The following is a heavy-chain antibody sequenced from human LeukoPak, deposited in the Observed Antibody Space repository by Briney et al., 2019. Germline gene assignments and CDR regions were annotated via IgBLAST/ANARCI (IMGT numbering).Heavy chain of an antibody. CDR1: GFTFTRSA. J-gene: IGHJ4*02. D-gene: IGHD3-9*01. CDR3: AKEGLRYFDFDF. CDR2: FSGGGGT. V-gene: IGHV3-23*01. Sequence: PGGSLRLSCAASGFTFTRSAMSWVRQAPGKGLEWVSAFSGGGGTYYADSVKGRFTISRDTSKNTLYLQMNSLSAEDTAVYYCAKEGLRYFDFDFWGQGTLVTVSS.